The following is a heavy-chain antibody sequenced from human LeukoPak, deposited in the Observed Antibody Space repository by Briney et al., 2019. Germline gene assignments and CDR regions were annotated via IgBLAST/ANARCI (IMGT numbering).Heavy chain of an antibody. Sequence: PGGSLRLSCAASGFTFSSYDMHWVRQVTGKGLEWVSTIVTAGDTYYPGSVKGRFTISRENAKNSLYLQMNSLRAGDTAVYYCVGVGGSSSWYTLDNWGQGTLVTVSS. CDR3: VGVGGSSSWYTLDN. CDR2: IVTAGDT. D-gene: IGHD6-13*01. J-gene: IGHJ4*02. CDR1: GFTFSSYD. V-gene: IGHV3-13*04.